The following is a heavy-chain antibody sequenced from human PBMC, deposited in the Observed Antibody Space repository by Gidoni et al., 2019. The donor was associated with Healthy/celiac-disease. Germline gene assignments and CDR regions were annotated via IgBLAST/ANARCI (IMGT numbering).Heavy chain of an antibody. Sequence: EVQLVESGGGLVQPGGSLRLSCATSGFTFSSYAMSWVRQAPGKGLGWVSVISGSGGSTFYADSVKGRFTISRDNSKNTLYLQMNSLRAEDTAVYYCVKDLVTGYGDYVVTNWFDPWGQGTLVSVSS. CDR1: GFTFSSYA. CDR2: ISGSGGST. V-gene: IGHV3-23*04. J-gene: IGHJ5*02. CDR3: VKDLVTGYGDYVVTNWFDP. D-gene: IGHD4-17*01.